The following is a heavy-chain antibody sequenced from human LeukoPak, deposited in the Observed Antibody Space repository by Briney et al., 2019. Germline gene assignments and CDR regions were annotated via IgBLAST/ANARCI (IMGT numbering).Heavy chain of an antibody. CDR2: ISSSSSYI. CDR3: ASRSGCSSDDGMDV. CDR1: GFTFSSYS. D-gene: IGHD6-25*01. Sequence: RSGGSLRLSCAASGFTFSSYSMNWVRQAPGKGLEWVSSISSSSSYIYYADSVKGRFTISRDNAKNSLYLQMNSLRAEDTAVYYCASRSGCSSDDGMDVWGKGTTITVSS. J-gene: IGHJ6*04. V-gene: IGHV3-21*01.